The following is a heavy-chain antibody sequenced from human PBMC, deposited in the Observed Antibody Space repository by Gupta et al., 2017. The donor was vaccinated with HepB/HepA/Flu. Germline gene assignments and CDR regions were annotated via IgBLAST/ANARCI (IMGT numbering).Heavy chain of an antibody. Sequence: QLQLQESGPGLVKPSETLSLTCTVSGGSISSSSYYWGWIRQPPGKGLEWIGSIYYSGSTYYNPSLKSRVTISVDTSKNQFSLKLSSVSAADTAVYYCARLTAVYCSSTSCYQNWFDPWGQGTLVPVSS. CDR2: IYYSGST. D-gene: IGHD2-2*01. CDR1: GGSISSSSYY. CDR3: ARLTAVYCSSTSCYQNWFDP. J-gene: IGHJ5*02. V-gene: IGHV4-39*01.